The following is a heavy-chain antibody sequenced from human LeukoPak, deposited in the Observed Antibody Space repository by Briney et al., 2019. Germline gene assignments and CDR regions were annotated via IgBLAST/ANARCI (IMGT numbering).Heavy chain of an antibody. CDR3: AREPTIFGVVIPPDY. V-gene: IGHV3-7*03. J-gene: IGHJ4*02. CDR1: GFTFSSYW. D-gene: IGHD3-3*01. Sequence: GGSLRLSCAASGFTFSSYWMSWVRQAPGKGLEWVANIKQDGSEKYYVDSVKGRFTISRDNVKNSLYLQMNSLRAEDTAVYYCAREPTIFGVVIPPDYWGQGTLVTVSS. CDR2: IKQDGSEK.